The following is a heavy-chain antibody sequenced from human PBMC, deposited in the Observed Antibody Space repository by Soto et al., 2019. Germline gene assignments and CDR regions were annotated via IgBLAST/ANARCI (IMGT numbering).Heavy chain of an antibody. D-gene: IGHD3-16*02. Sequence: QVQLVESGGGVVQPGRSLRLSCAASGFTFSSYGMHWVRQAPGKGLEWVAVIWYDGSNKYYADSVKGRFTISRDNSKKTLYLQLHSLRAEDTALYYCARGMITFGGVIVLDPWGQGTLVTVSS. J-gene: IGHJ5*02. CDR1: GFTFSSYG. V-gene: IGHV3-33*01. CDR3: ARGMITFGGVIVLDP. CDR2: IWYDGSNK.